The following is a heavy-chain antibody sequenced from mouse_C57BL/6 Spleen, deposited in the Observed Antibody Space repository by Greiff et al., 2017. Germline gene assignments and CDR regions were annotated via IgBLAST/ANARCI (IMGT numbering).Heavy chain of an antibody. CDR1: GFTFSSYA. V-gene: IGHV5-9-1*02. CDR3: TRDSAGGYYPFGC. D-gene: IGHD2-3*01. Sequence: EVKLVESGEGLVKPGGSLKLSCAASGFTFSSYAMSWVRQTPEKRLEWVAYISSGGDYTYYADTVKGRFTISRDNARNTLYLQMSSLTSEDTAMYYCTRDSAGGYYPFGCWGQGTLVAVSA. J-gene: IGHJ3*01. CDR2: ISSGGDYT.